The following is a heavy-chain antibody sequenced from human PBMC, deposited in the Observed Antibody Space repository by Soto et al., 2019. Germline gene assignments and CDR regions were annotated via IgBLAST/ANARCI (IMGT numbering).Heavy chain of an antibody. CDR1: GFSLSTSGVG. V-gene: IGHV2-5*02. Sequence: QITLKESGPTLVKPTQTLTLTCTFSGFSLSTSGVGVGWLRQPPGKALEWLALIYWDDDKRYSPSLKSRLTITKDTSKNQVVLTMTNMDPVDTATYYCAHRQGRGSGSYPHFDYWGQGTLVTVSS. D-gene: IGHD3-10*01. CDR2: IYWDDDK. CDR3: AHRQGRGSGSYPHFDY. J-gene: IGHJ4*02.